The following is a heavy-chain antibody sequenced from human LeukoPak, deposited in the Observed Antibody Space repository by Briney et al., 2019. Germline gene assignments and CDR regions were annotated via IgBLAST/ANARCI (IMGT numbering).Heavy chain of an antibody. D-gene: IGHD3-10*01. Sequence: GGSLRLSCAASGFTFDDYAMHWVRQAPGKGLEWVSGISWNSGSIGYADSVKGRFTISRDNAKNSLYLQMNSLRAEDTALYYCAKDRGVITGHYYGSGIDYWGQGTLVTVSS. J-gene: IGHJ4*02. CDR3: AKDRGVITGHYYGSGIDY. CDR1: GFTFDDYA. CDR2: ISWNSGSI. V-gene: IGHV3-9*01.